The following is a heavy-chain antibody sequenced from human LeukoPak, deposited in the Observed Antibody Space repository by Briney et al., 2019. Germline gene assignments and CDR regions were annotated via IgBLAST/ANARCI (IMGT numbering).Heavy chain of an antibody. CDR1: GGSFSGYY. J-gene: IGHJ4*02. CDR2: INHSGST. CDR3: ARGPYYDSSGYYSQADY. D-gene: IGHD3-22*01. V-gene: IGHV4-34*01. Sequence: SETLSLTCAVYGGSFSGYYWSWIRQPPGKGLEWIGEINHSGSTNYNPSLKSRVTISVDTSKNQFSLKLSSVTAADTAAYYCARGPYYDSSGYYSQADYWGQGTLVTVSS.